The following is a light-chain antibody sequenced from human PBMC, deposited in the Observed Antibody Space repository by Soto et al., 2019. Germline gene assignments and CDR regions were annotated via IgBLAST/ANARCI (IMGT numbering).Light chain of an antibody. V-gene: IGLV1-44*01. CDR3: AAWDVSLNAVL. CDR2: SNS. J-gene: IGLJ2*01. CDR1: SSNIGSNT. Sequence: QSVLTQPPSVSGTPGQRVTISCSGSSSNIGSNTVHWYQQLPGTAPKLLIYSNSQRPSGVPDRFSGSKSGTSASLAISGLQSEDEAGYSCAAWDVSLNAVLFGGGTKLTVL.